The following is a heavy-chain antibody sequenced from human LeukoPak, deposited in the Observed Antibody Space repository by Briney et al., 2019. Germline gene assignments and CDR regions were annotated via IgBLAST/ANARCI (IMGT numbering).Heavy chain of an antibody. CDR3: PRESFYAFDI. CDR1: GGSISSYH. J-gene: IGHJ3*02. CDR2: IYYSGST. V-gene: IGHV4-59*01. Sequence: PSETLSLTCTVSGGSISSYHWGWIRQPPGKGLEWIGYIYYSGSTNYNPSLKSRVTISVDTSKNQFSLKLSSVTAAVTAVYYCPRESFYAFDIWGQGTMVTVSS. D-gene: IGHD3-16*01.